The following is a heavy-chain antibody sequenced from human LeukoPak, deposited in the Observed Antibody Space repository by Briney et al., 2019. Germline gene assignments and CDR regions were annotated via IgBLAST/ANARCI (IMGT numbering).Heavy chain of an antibody. CDR1: GYTFTGYY. CDR3: ARAGNYYYYYMDV. Sequence: ASVKVSCKASGYTFTGYYMHWVRQAPGQGLEWMGWINPNSGGTNYAQKFQGRVTMTRVTSISTAYMELSRLRSDDTAVYYCARAGNYYYYYMDVWGKGTTVTVSS. V-gene: IGHV1-2*02. CDR2: INPNSGGT. D-gene: IGHD6-13*01. J-gene: IGHJ6*03.